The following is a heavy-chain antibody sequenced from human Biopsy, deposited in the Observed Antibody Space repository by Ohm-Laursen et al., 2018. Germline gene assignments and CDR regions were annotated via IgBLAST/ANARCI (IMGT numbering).Heavy chain of an antibody. CDR2: ISYDGSGE. CDR1: GFTFTSYA. CDR3: ARDGKRWDYSTYFYWHFDL. Sequence: SLRLSCAASGFTFTSYAMHWVRQAPGKGLEWVAVISYDGSGEYYADSLQGRFIISRDNPKNTVVLQMNSLRAEDTAVYFCARDGKRWDYSTYFYWHFDLWGRGTLVTVSS. D-gene: IGHD4-11*01. J-gene: IGHJ2*01. V-gene: IGHV3-30*03.